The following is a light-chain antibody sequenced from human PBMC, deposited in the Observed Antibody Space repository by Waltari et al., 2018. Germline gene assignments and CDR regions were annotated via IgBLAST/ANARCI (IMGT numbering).Light chain of an antibody. Sequence: EMVWTQPPATVPLSPGERVTLSCRASQRIRTSLAWYQQKPGQAPRLLIYSAYNGATGIPARFSGSGSGIDFTLTISSLEPEDSAVYYCQQRSSWPRTFGQGTKVEIK. J-gene: IGKJ1*01. CDR2: SAY. V-gene: IGKV3-11*01. CDR1: QRIRTS. CDR3: QQRSSWPRT.